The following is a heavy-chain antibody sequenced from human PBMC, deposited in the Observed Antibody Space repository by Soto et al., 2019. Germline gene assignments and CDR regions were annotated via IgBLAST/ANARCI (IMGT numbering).Heavy chain of an antibody. J-gene: IGHJ5*02. Sequence: SVKVSCKASGGTFSSYAISWVRQAPGQGLEWMGGIIPIFGTANHAQKFQGRVTITADKSTSTAYMELSSLRSEDTAVYYCARGKSETYNWFDPWGQGTLVTVSS. CDR1: GGTFSSYA. CDR2: IIPIFGTA. CDR3: ARGKSETYNWFDP. V-gene: IGHV1-69*06.